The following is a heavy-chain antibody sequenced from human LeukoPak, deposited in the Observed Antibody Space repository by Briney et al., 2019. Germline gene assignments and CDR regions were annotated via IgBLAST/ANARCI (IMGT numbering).Heavy chain of an antibody. CDR2: IYYTGST. J-gene: IGHJ4*02. D-gene: IGHD6-6*01. V-gene: IGHV4-59*08. CDR3: ARHRAYSSSSPFDY. Sequence: SETLSLTCSVSGGSICSLYWSWIRQPPGKGLEWIGYIYYTGSTNYNPSLKSRVTMFVDMSKNQFSLRLSSVTAADTAVYYCARHRAYSSSSPFDYWGQGTLVTVSS. CDR1: GGSICSLY.